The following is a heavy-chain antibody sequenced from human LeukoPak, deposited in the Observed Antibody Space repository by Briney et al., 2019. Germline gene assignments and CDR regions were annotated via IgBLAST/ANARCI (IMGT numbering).Heavy chain of an antibody. CDR3: GKTTTGYSSGRYPGWPVDY. J-gene: IGHJ4*02. D-gene: IGHD6-19*01. CDR1: GFSFNIYA. V-gene: IGHV3-23*01. CDR2: IFGRVGNS. Sequence: GGSLRLSCAASGFSFNIYAMYWVRDGLGKRLEWVSGIFGRVGNSHYADTVKGRFTISRDNSKNTVYLQMDSLRVEDTAVYYCGKTTTGYSSGRYPGWPVDYWGQETLVTVSS.